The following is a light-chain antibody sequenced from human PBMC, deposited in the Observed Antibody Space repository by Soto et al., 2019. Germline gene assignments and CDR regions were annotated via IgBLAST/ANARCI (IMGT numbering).Light chain of an antibody. CDR1: QGIGNF. V-gene: IGKV1-27*01. CDR3: QKYDSAPWT. Sequence: DIQMTQSPSSLSASVGDSVTITCRASQGIGNFLAWFQQRPGEPPKLLMYAAASLQLGVPSRFSGSGSGTDFTLTISSLQPEDVATYYCQKYDSAPWTFGQGTKVELK. J-gene: IGKJ1*01. CDR2: AAA.